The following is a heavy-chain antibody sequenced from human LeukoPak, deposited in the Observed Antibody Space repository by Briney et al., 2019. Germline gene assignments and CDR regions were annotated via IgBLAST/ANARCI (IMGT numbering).Heavy chain of an antibody. J-gene: IGHJ6*02. D-gene: IGHD3-3*01. Sequence: SETLSLTCAVYGGSFSSYYWGWIRQPPGKGLEWIGSIYYSGSTYYNPSLKSRVTISVDTSKNQFSLKLSSVTAADTAVYYCASLLYDFWSGYYYYYYGMDVWGQGTTVTVSS. V-gene: IGHV4-39*01. CDR1: GGSFSSYY. CDR3: ASLLYDFWSGYYYYYYGMDV. CDR2: IYYSGST.